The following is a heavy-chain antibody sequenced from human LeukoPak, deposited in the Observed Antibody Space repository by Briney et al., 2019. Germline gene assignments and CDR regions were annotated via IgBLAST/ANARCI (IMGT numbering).Heavy chain of an antibody. V-gene: IGHV4-61*08. Sequence: PSETLSLTCTVSGGSISSGDYYWSWIRQPPGKGLEWIAYISHSGGTNYNPSLKSRVTISVDTSKNQFSLKLSSVTAADTAVYYCARSYYYDSSGFTNWFDPWGQGTLVTVSS. CDR1: GGSISSGDYY. D-gene: IGHD3-22*01. CDR2: ISHSGGT. J-gene: IGHJ5*02. CDR3: ARSYYYDSSGFTNWFDP.